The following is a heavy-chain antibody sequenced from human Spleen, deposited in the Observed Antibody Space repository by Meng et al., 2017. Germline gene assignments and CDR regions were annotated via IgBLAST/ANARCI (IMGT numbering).Heavy chain of an antibody. D-gene: IGHD6-25*01. CDR1: GYNFPDYY. Sequence: GAQGKQPGASVKVSCKPSGYNFPDYYINWVRRAPGQGLEWMGRINPKSGDTHYAQKFQARVTMTGDTSISTAYMELSGLRSDDTAMYYCARDEDISAAGKLFGDYWGQGTLVTVSS. J-gene: IGHJ4*02. CDR2: INPKSGDT. V-gene: IGHV1-2*06. CDR3: ARDEDISAAGKLFGDY.